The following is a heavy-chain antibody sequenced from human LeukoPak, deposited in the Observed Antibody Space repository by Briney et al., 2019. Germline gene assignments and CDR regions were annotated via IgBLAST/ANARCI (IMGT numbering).Heavy chain of an antibody. D-gene: IGHD6-19*01. J-gene: IGHJ4*02. CDR2: ISGSGGGT. Sequence: GGSLRLSCGASGFTFSSYAVSWVRQAPGKGLEWVSAISGSGGGTYCADSVKGRFTISRDNSKNTGDLQMNSLGTGKPAVYYVAKTTAGYSSGRYPGWPVDYWGKGTLVTVSS. V-gene: IGHV3-23*01. CDR1: GFTFSSYA. CDR3: AKTTAGYSSGRYPGWPVDY.